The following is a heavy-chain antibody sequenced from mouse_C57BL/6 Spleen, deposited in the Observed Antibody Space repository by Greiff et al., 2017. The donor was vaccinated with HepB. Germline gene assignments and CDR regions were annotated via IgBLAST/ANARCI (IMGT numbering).Heavy chain of an antibody. J-gene: IGHJ2*01. V-gene: IGHV1-55*01. Sequence: QVQLQQPGAELVKPGASVKMSCKASGYTFTSYWITWVKQRPGQGLEWIGDIYPASGSTNYNEKFKSKATLTVDTSSSTAYMQLSSLTSEDSAVYYCARVDYDYKGYFDYWGQGTTLTVSS. CDR2: IYPASGST. CDR3: ARVDYDYKGYFDY. CDR1: GYTFTSYW. D-gene: IGHD2-4*01.